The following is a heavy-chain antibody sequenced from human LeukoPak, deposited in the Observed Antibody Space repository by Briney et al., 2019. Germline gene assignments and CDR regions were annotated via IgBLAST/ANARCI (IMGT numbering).Heavy chain of an antibody. CDR2: ISSSSSSYISSSSSYT. J-gene: IGHJ3*02. CDR3: ARAHCSRATCYYEGYAFDI. D-gene: IGHD2-2*01. CDR1: GFTFSDYY. Sequence: GGSLRLSCAVSGFTFSDYYMSWIRQAPGKGLEWVSYISSSSSSYISSSSSYTNYADSVKGRFTISRDNAKNSLYLQMNSLRAEDTAVYYCARAHCSRATCYYEGYAFDIWGQGTMVTVSS. V-gene: IGHV3-11*05.